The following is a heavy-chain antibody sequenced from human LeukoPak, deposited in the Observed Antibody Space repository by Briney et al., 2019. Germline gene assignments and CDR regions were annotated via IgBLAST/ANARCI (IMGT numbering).Heavy chain of an antibody. CDR1: GYTFTSYG. CDR3: ARGLPPRRNYDSSGYYSYYFDY. CDR2: ISGYNGHT. D-gene: IGHD3-22*01. V-gene: IGHV1-18*01. J-gene: IGHJ4*02. Sequence: ASVKVSCKASGYTFTSYGISWVRQAPGQGLEWMGWISGYNGHTKYAQKFQGRVTMTTDTSTSTAYMELRSPTSDDTAVFYCARGLPPRRNYDSSGYYSYYFDYWGQGTLVTVSS.